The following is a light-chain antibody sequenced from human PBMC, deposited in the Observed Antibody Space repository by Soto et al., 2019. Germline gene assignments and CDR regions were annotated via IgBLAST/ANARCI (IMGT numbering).Light chain of an antibody. V-gene: IGLV8-61*01. CDR2: STN. CDR3: VLYMGSGISV. J-gene: IGLJ2*01. Sequence: QAVVTQEPSFSVSPGGPVTLTCGLSSGSVSTSYYPSWYQQTPGQAPRTLIYSTNTRSSGVPDRFSGSILGNKAALTITGAQADDESDYYWVLYMGSGISVFGGGTQLTVL. CDR1: SGSVSTSYY.